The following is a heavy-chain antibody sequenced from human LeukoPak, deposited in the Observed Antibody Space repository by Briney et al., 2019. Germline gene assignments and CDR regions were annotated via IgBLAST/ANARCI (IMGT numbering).Heavy chain of an antibody. CDR3: ARGEAPRAIRYFDWLSSNNYYYYMDV. V-gene: IGHV4-39*07. J-gene: IGHJ6*03. CDR2: ICSSGSA. Sequence: SETLSLTCTVSGGSISNRNYHWGWIRQPPGKGLEWIGSICSSGSAYYNPSLKSRVTTSIDTSKNQFSLKLSSVTAADTAVYYCARGEAPRAIRYFDWLSSNNYYYYMDVWGKGTTVTISS. D-gene: IGHD3-9*01. CDR1: GGSISNRNYH.